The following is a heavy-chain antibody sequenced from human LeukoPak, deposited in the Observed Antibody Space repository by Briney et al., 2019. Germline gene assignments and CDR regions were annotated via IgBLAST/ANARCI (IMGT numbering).Heavy chain of an antibody. V-gene: IGHV3-23*01. D-gene: IGHD2-2*01. CDR2: ISGSGGST. CDR1: GFTFSSYV. J-gene: IGHJ4*02. CDR3: AKEHIVVVPAAIPHFDY. Sequence: PGGSLRLSCAASGFTFSSYVMSWVRQAPGKGLEWVSAISGSGGSTYYADSVKGRFTISRDNSKNTLYLQMNSLRAEDTAVYYCAKEHIVVVPAAIPHFDYWGQGTLVTVSS.